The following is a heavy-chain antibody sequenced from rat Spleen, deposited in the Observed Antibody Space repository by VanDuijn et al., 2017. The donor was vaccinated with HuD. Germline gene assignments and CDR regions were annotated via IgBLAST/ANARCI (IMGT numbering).Heavy chain of an antibody. CDR1: AYSIISSY. V-gene: IGHV3-1*01. CDR2: ITYSGST. D-gene: IGHD1-10*01. CDR3: VRRRGQVYNNYFDY. Sequence: EVQLQESGPGLVKPSQSLSLTCSVTAYSIISSYRWNWIRKFPGNKLEWIGHITYSGSTSYNPSLKSRISITRDTSKNQFFLQLNSVITEDTATYYCVRRRGQVYNNYFDYWGQGVMVTVSS. J-gene: IGHJ2*01.